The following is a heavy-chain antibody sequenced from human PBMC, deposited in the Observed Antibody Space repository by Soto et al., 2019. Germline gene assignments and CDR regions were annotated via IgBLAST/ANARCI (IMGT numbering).Heavy chain of an antibody. CDR2: VWSNGNLK. J-gene: IGHJ4*02. CDR3: ARIQLDTIMALDY. CDR1: GFTFDAYG. D-gene: IGHD1-1*01. V-gene: IGHV3-33*01. Sequence: QVQLVESGGGVVQPGGSLRLSCAASGFTFDAYGFHWVRQAPGKGLEWVAVVWSNGNLKYYADSVKGRFTISRDSSKRALNLQIISLRADDTVVYYCARIQLDTIMALDYWGQGTLVTVSS.